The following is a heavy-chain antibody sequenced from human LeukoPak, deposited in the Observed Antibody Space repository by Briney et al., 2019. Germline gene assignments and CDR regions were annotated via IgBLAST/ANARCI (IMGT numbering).Heavy chain of an antibody. CDR3: ARGGTAMVRDYFDY. J-gene: IGHJ4*02. CDR2: IKQDGSEK. D-gene: IGHD5-18*01. Sequence: GGSLRLSCAASGFTFSSYWMSWVRQAPGKGLEWVANIKQDGSEKYYVDSVKGRFTISRDNAKNTLYLQMNSLRAEDTAVYYCARGGTAMVRDYFDYWGQGTLVTVSS. CDR1: GFTFSSYW. V-gene: IGHV3-7*01.